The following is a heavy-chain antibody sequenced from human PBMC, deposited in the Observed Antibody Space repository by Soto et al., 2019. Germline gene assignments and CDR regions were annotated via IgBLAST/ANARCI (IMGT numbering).Heavy chain of an antibody. J-gene: IGHJ4*02. CDR1: GFTVSSNY. Sequence: EVQLVESGGGLVQPGGSLRLSCAASGFTVSSNYMSWVRQAPGKGLEWVSVIYSGGSTYYADSVKGRFTISRDNSKNTLYLQMNSLRAEDTAVYYCARAYSSGWYGYYFDYWGQGTLVTVSS. CDR2: IYSGGST. V-gene: IGHV3-66*01. D-gene: IGHD6-19*01. CDR3: ARAYSSGWYGYYFDY.